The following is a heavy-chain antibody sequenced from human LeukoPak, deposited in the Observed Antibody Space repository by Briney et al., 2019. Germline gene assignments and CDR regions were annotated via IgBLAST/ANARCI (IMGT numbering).Heavy chain of an antibody. Sequence: PGGSLRLSCAASGFTFSSSAMSWVRQVPGKGLEWVSGISASGGSTYYADSVRGRFTISRDNSKNTLYVQMNSLRDEDTAVYYCAKDQGGKSPHYFDSWAQEPLATVSS. V-gene: IGHV3-23*01. D-gene: IGHD3-16*01. CDR2: ISASGGST. CDR1: GFTFSSSA. CDR3: AKDQGGKSPHYFDS. J-gene: IGHJ4*02.